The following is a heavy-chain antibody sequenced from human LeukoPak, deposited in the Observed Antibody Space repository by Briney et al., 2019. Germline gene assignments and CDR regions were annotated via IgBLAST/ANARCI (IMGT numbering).Heavy chain of an antibody. J-gene: IGHJ4*02. D-gene: IGHD1-26*01. Sequence: GASVKVSCKASGYTFTSYPIGLVRQAPGQGLEWMGWISAYNGYTNYAQSLQGRVTMTTDTSTSTAYMELRSLRSDDTAMYYCARVGGSYEGLFDYWGQGTLVTVSS. CDR1: GYTFTSYP. CDR3: ARVGGSYEGLFDY. CDR2: ISAYNGYT. V-gene: IGHV1-18*01.